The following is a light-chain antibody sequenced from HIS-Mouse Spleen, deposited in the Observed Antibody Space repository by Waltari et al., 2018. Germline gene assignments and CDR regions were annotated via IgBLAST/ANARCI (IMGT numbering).Light chain of an antibody. V-gene: IGLV1-44*01. CDR3: AAWDDSLNAVV. Sequence: QSVLTQPPSASGTPGQRVTISCSGSSSNIGSNTVNWYQQLPGTAPKLLSYSNNRRPSGVPDRCSGSKSGTSASLAISGLQSEDEADYYCAAWDDSLNAVVFGGGTKLTVL. J-gene: IGLJ2*01. CDR2: SNN. CDR1: SSNIGSNT.